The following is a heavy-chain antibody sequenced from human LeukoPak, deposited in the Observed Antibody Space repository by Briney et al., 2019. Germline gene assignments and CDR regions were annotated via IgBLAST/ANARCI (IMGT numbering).Heavy chain of an antibody. J-gene: IGHJ4*02. CDR2: ISYDGSNK. CDR3: AKSLTGSYNFDY. Sequence: PGGSLRLSCAASGFTFSSYSMNWVRQAPGKGLEWVAVISYDGSNKYYADSVKGRFTISRDNSKNTLFLQMNGLRAEDTAVYYCAKSLTGSYNFDYWGQGTLVTVSS. D-gene: IGHD1-26*01. V-gene: IGHV3-30*18. CDR1: GFTFSSYS.